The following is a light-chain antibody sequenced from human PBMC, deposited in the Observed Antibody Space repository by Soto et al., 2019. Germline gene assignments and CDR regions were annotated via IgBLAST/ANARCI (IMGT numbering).Light chain of an antibody. V-gene: IGLV3-25*02. J-gene: IGLJ1*01. Sequence: SYELTQPPSVSVSPGQTARITCSGDALPQQYAYWYQQKPGRAPLLAIYKDDERPSGIPERFSGSSSGTTVTLTISGVQADDEADYYCQSADTSGSYYFFGTGTKVTVL. CDR1: ALPQQY. CDR3: QSADTSGSYYF. CDR2: KDD.